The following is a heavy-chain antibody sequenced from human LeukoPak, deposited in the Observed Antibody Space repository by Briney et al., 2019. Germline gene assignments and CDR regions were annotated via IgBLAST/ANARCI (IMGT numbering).Heavy chain of an antibody. V-gene: IGHV3-48*03. D-gene: IGHD2-2*01. CDR3: GRNRYCSNTCCPNWFDP. J-gene: IGHJ5*02. CDR2: ISSSCSTI. CDR1: GFTFSSYE. Sequence: GGSVRLSCEASGFTFSSYEMNWVRQAPGKGLEWVSYISSSCSTINYADYLQGRFTISRDNATNSLYLQMSSLRAEDTAVYYCGRNRYCSNTCCPNWFDPWGQGTLVTVSS.